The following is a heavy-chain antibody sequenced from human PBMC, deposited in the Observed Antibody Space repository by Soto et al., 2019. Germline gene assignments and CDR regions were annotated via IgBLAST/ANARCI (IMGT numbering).Heavy chain of an antibody. CDR2: INPNSGGT. CDR1: GYTFTDYY. CDR3: ARDSTRWDFDY. Sequence: QVQLVQSGAEVKKPGASVKVSCKASGYTFTDYYIHWVRQAPGQGLEWMGWINPNSGGTNYAQKFQGGVTMTRDTSIDTAYMELSRLRFDDMAVYYCARDSTRWDFDYWGQGTLVTVSS. V-gene: IGHV1-2*02. J-gene: IGHJ4*02. D-gene: IGHD6-13*01.